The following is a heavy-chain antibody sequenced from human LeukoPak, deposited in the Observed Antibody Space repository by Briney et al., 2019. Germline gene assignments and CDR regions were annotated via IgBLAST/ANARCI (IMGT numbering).Heavy chain of an antibody. V-gene: IGHV4-4*02. CDR1: GGSISSSNW. Sequence: SETLSLTCAVSGGSISSSNWWSWVRQPPGKGLEWIGEIYHSGSTNYNPSLKSRVTISVDTSKNQFSLKLSSVTAADTAVYYCARDRRSSGWYYYYYYMDVWGKGTTVTVSS. J-gene: IGHJ6*03. D-gene: IGHD6-19*01. CDR2: IYHSGST. CDR3: ARDRRSSGWYYYYYYMDV.